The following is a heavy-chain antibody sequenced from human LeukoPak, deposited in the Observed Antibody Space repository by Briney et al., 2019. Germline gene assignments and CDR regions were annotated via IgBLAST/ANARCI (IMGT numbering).Heavy chain of an antibody. J-gene: IGHJ5*02. Sequence: GSLRLSCAASGFTVSSNYMSWVRQAPGKGLEWVSVIYSGGSTYYADSVKGRFTISRDNSKNTLYLQMNSLRAEDTAVYYCARDYIWFGELVGFDPWGQGTLVTVSS. CDR1: GFTVSSNY. D-gene: IGHD3-10*01. CDR2: IYSGGST. V-gene: IGHV3-53*01. CDR3: ARDYIWFGELVGFDP.